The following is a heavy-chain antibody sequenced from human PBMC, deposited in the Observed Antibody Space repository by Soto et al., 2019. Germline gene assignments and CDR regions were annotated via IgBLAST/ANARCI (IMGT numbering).Heavy chain of an antibody. CDR2: IYHSGST. CDR1: GGSISSSNW. V-gene: IGHV4-4*02. Sequence: SETLSLTCAVSGGSISSSNWWSWVRQPPGRGLEWIGEIYHSGSTNYNPSLKSRVTISVDKSKNQFSLKLSSVTAADTAVYYCARHNTVRAAAGSFDYWGQGTLVTVSS. J-gene: IGHJ4*02. CDR3: ARHNTVRAAAGSFDY. D-gene: IGHD6-13*01.